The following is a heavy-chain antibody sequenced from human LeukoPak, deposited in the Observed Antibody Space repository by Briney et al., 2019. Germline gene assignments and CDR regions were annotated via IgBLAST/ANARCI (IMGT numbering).Heavy chain of an antibody. Sequence: SVNVSCKASGDTFSSSAISWVRQAPGQGLEWMGKIILPLDITNYAQQFQGGVTITTDKSTDTVFLELSSLRSQDTAVYYCARSSVTGHFDFWGQGTLVTVSS. J-gene: IGHJ4*02. CDR3: ARSSVTGHFDF. CDR2: IILPLDIT. V-gene: IGHV1-69*04. CDR1: GDTFSSSA. D-gene: IGHD2-21*02.